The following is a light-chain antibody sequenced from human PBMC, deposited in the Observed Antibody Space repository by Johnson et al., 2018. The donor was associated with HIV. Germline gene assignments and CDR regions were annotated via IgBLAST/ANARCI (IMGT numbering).Light chain of an antibody. CDR1: SSNIGSNF. Sequence: QSVLTQPPSVSAAPGQKVTISCSGSSSNIGSNFVSWYQQLPGTAPKLLIYRNNQRPSGVPDRFSGSKSGTSASLGITGLQTGDEADYYCGTWDTSLSAGYVFGTGTKVTVL. CDR3: GTWDTSLSAGYV. V-gene: IGLV1-51*02. J-gene: IGLJ1*01. CDR2: RNN.